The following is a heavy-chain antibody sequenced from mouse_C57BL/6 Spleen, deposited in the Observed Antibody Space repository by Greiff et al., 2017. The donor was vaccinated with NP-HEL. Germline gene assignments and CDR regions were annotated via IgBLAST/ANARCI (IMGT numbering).Heavy chain of an antibody. V-gene: IGHV2-9-1*01. CDR2: IWTGGGT. CDR1: GFSLTSYA. D-gene: IGHD2-4*01. Sequence: VMLVESGPGLVAPSQSLSITCTVSGFSLTSYAISWVRQPSGKGLEWLGVIWTGGGTHYNSALKFRLSLSKDNSKSQVFLKMNSLQTDDTARYYCVRKADYDEGDAMDDWGQGTSVTVSS. CDR3: VRKADYDEGDAMDD. J-gene: IGHJ4*01.